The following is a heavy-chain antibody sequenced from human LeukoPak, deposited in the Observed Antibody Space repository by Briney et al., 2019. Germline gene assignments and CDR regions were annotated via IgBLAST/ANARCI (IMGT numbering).Heavy chain of an antibody. CDR3: ARVDILTGYYFFDS. Sequence: ASVKVSCKAFGYTFTSNYMHWVRQAPGQGPEWMGVISPSGGSTTYAQKFQGRLTLTRDMSASTDYLELSSLRSEDTAVYYCARVDILTGYYFFDSWGQGTLVTAS. CDR2: ISPSGGST. J-gene: IGHJ4*02. CDR1: GYTFTSNY. V-gene: IGHV1-46*01. D-gene: IGHD3-9*01.